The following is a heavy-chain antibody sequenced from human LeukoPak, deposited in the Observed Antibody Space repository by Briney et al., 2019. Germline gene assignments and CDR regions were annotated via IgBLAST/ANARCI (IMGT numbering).Heavy chain of an antibody. CDR2: ISSSSSTI. D-gene: IGHD3-10*01. J-gene: IGHJ5*02. V-gene: IGHV3-48*01. CDR1: GFTFSSYE. CDR3: AREGVRGPHGPNWFDP. Sequence: GGSLRLSCAASGFTFSSYEMNWVRQAPGKGLEWVSYISSSSSTIYYADSVKGRFTISRDNAKNSLYLQMNSLRAEDTAVYYCAREGVRGPHGPNWFDPWGQGTPVTVSS.